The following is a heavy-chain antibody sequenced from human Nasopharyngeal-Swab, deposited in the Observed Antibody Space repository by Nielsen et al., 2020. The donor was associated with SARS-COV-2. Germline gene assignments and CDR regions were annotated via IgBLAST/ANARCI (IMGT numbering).Heavy chain of an antibody. J-gene: IGHJ4*02. D-gene: IGHD6-19*01. CDR2: ISGSGGST. Sequence: GGSLRLSCAPSEFTFSNYAMSWVRQAPGKGLEWVSAISGSGGSTYYADSVKGRFTISRDNSKNTLYLQMNSLRAEDTAVYYCAKKGIAVAGTYFDYWGQGTLVTVSS. CDR3: AKKGIAVAGTYFDY. CDR1: EFTFSNYA. V-gene: IGHV3-23*01.